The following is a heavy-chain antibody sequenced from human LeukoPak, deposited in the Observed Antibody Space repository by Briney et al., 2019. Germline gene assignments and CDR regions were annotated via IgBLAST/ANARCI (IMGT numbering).Heavy chain of an antibody. D-gene: IGHD2-15*01. CDR1: GGTFSSYA. V-gene: IGHV1-69*04. J-gene: IGHJ5*02. CDR2: IIPILGIA. CDR3: ARLQARYCSGGSCYSNTNWFDP. Sequence: SVKVSRKASGGTFSSYAISWVRQAPGQGLEWMGRIIPILGIANYAQKFHGRVTITADKSTSTAYMELSSLRSEDTAVYYCARLQARYCSGGSCYSNTNWFDPWGQGTLVTVSS.